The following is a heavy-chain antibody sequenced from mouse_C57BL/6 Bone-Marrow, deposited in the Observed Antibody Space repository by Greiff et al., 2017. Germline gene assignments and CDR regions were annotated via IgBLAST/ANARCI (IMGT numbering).Heavy chain of an antibody. CDR2: IYPGSGST. D-gene: IGHD1-1*01. CDR3: AIYYYGSSYV. V-gene: IGHV1-55*01. J-gene: IGHJ1*03. CDR1: GYTFTSYW. Sequence: QVQLQQPGAELVKPGASVKMSCKASGYTFTSYWITWVKQRPGQGLEWIGDIYPGSGSTNYNKKFKSKATLTVDTSSSTAYMQLSSLTSEDSAVYYCAIYYYGSSYVWGTGTTVTVSS.